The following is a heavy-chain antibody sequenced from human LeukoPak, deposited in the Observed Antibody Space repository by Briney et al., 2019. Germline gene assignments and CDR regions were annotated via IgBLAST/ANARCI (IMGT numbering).Heavy chain of an antibody. Sequence: GGSVRLSCAASGFTFSSYGMHWVRQAPGKGLEWVAVISYDGSNKYYADSVKGRFTISRDNSKNTLYLQMNSLRAEDTAVYYCAKDADYYDSSGYFDYWGQGTLVTVSS. CDR3: AKDADYYDSSGYFDY. CDR2: ISYDGSNK. CDR1: GFTFSSYG. D-gene: IGHD3-22*01. J-gene: IGHJ4*02. V-gene: IGHV3-30*18.